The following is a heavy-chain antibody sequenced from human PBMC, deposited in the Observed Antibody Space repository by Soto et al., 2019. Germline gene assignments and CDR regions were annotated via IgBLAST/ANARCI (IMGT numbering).Heavy chain of an antibody. CDR2: ISASGGRT. Sequence: GGSLRLSCRASGFTFGNYAMAWVRQAPGKGLEWVSGISASGGRTYCADSAKGRFTISRDNSNNTLYLQMSSLRAEDTAVYYCAKDLEVLSARFESWGQGALVTVSS. V-gene: IGHV3-23*01. CDR3: AKDLEVLSARFES. CDR1: GFTFGNYA. D-gene: IGHD2-15*01. J-gene: IGHJ4*02.